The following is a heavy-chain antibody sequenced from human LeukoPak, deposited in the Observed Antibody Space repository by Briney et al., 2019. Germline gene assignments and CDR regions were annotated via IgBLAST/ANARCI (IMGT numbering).Heavy chain of an antibody. CDR1: GYTFTGYY. CDR3: AREGRRYYDSSIDY. D-gene: IGHD3-22*01. J-gene: IGHJ4*02. Sequence: ASVKVSCKASGYTFTGYYMHWVRQAPGQGLEWMGWINPNSGGTNYVQKFQGRVTMTRDASISTAYMELSRLRSDDTAVYYCAREGRRYYDSSIDYWGQGTLVTVSS. V-gene: IGHV1-2*02. CDR2: INPNSGGT.